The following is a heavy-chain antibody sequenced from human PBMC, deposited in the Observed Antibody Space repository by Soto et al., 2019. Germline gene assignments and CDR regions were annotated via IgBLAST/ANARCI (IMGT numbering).Heavy chain of an antibody. D-gene: IGHD2-15*01. J-gene: IGHJ4*02. CDR2: ISGSGGST. CDR1: GFSFSSYA. Sequence: EVQLLESGGGLVQPGGSLRLSCAASGFSFSSYAVSWVRQAPGKGLEWVSAISGSGGSTYYADSVKGRFTISRDNYKDTLYLKVNSEGVEDTAVYYWARERDGRGYFGYWGQGTLVNVS. V-gene: IGHV3-23*01. CDR3: ARERDGRGYFGY.